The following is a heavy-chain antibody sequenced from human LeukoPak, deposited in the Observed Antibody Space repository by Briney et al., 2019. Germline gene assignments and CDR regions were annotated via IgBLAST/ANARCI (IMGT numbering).Heavy chain of an antibody. CDR3: ARDYSSSGYYPLYYYYMDV. V-gene: IGHV3-11*04. D-gene: IGHD3-22*01. Sequence: PGGSLRLSCAASGFTFSDYYMSWIRQAPGKGREWVSYISSSGSTIYYADSVKGRFTISRDNAKNSLYLQMNSLRAEDTAVYYYARDYSSSGYYPLYYYYMDVWGKGTTVTVSS. CDR1: GFTFSDYY. CDR2: ISSSGSTI. J-gene: IGHJ6*03.